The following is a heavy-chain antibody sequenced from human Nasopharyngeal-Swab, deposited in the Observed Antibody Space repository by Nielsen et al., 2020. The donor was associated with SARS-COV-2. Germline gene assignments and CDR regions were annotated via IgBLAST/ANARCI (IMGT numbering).Heavy chain of an antibody. CDR3: AKWAKYSSGWATGYY. Sequence: ETLSLTCAASGFTFSSYAMSWVRQAPGKGLEWVSAISGSGGSTYYADSVKGRFTISRDNPKNTLYLQMNSLRAEDPAVYYCAKWAKYSSGWATGYYWGQGTLVTVSS. D-gene: IGHD6-19*01. CDR1: GFTFSSYA. V-gene: IGHV3-23*01. CDR2: ISGSGGST. J-gene: IGHJ4*02.